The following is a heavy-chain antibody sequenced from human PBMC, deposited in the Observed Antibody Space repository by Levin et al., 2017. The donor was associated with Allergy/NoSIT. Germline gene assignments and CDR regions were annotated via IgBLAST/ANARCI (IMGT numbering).Heavy chain of an antibody. J-gene: IGHJ6*03. Sequence: GESLKISCKASGYTFKNYGISWVRQAPGQGLEWMGWISTHNGNTNYAQRFQGRVPMTTDTSTSTADMELRSLISDDTAVYYCARFVVTPVSYFYMAVWGKGTTVSVSS. V-gene: IGHV1-18*01. D-gene: IGHD2-2*01. CDR3: ARFVVTPVSYFYMAV. CDR1: GYTFKNYG. CDR2: ISTHNGNT.